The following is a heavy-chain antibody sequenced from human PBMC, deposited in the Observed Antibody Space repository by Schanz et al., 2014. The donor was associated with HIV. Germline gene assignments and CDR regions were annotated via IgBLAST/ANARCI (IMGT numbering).Heavy chain of an antibody. D-gene: IGHD1-20*01. CDR3: VRGPGYNMHLDY. V-gene: IGHV3-21*03. J-gene: IGHJ4*02. CDR2: ISSSGTYI. Sequence: VQLVASGGGLVKPGGSLRLSCAASGFAVSGNYMSWVRQAPGKGLEWVSSISSSGTYIHYADSVKGRFTISRDNVRNTLYLQMNSLRAEDTGVYYCVRGPGYNMHLDYWGQGTLVTVSS. CDR1: GFAVSGNY.